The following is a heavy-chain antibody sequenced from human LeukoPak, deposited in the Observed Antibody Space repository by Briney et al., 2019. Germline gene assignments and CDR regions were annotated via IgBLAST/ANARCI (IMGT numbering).Heavy chain of an antibody. CDR1: GDSMSSSNW. CDR2: IYHTGNT. V-gene: IGHV4-4*02. Sequence: SGTLSLTCAVSGDSMSSSNWWSWVRQPPGKGLEWIGEIYHTGNTNYSPSLKGRVTISADKSKNQFSLNVTSVTAADTAVYYCAREGIEDVYYYDSSGYLGSGYFDYWGQGTLVTVSS. J-gene: IGHJ4*02. CDR3: AREGIEDVYYYDSSGYLGSGYFDY. D-gene: IGHD3-22*01.